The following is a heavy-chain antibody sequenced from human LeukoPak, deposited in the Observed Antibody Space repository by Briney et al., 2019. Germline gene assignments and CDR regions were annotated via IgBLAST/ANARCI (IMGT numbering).Heavy chain of an antibody. V-gene: IGHV1-8*01. CDR3: ARPGSITIFGVVIIHHYYYYGMDV. J-gene: IGHJ6*02. CDR2: MNPTSGNK. CDR1: GYTLTSYD. Sequence: ASVKVSCKASGYTLTSYDINGVGQPTGHGLGGWGGMNPTSGNKAYAQKFQGRVTMTRNTSISTAYMELSSLRSEDTAVYYCARPGSITIFGVVIIHHYYYYGMDVWGQGTTVTVSS. D-gene: IGHD3-3*01.